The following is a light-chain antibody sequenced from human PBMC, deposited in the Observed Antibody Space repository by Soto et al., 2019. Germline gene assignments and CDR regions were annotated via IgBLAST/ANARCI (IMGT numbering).Light chain of an antibody. CDR3: HHRSNWPLT. J-gene: IGKJ4*01. CDR1: QSISTY. V-gene: IGKV3-11*01. CDR2: DAS. Sequence: EIVLTQSPATLSLSPGERATLSCRASQSISTYLAWFQQKPGQAPRLLIYDASDRATGIPARFSGSGSGTDFTLTISSLEPEDFAVYYCHHRSNWPLTFGGGTKVEIK.